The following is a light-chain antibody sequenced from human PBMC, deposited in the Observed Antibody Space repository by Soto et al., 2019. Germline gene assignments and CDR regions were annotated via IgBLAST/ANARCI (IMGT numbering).Light chain of an antibody. CDR1: QSISSW. CDR2: KAS. Sequence: DIQMTQSPSTLSASEGDRVTITCRASQSISSWLAWYQQKPGTAPKLLIYKASSLQSGVPSRFSGSGSGTEFTLTISSLQPDDFATYYCQQYSSYPYTFGQGTKLEIK. V-gene: IGKV1-5*03. CDR3: QQYSSYPYT. J-gene: IGKJ2*01.